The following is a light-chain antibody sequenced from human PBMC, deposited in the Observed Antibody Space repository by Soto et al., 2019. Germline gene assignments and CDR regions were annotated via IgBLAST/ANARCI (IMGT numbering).Light chain of an antibody. J-gene: IGKJ4*01. CDR2: DAS. Sequence: EIVLTQSPATLSLSPGERASLSCRASQSVSSYLAWYQQKPGQAPRLLIYDASNRATGIPARFSGSGSGTDFTLTISSLVSEDFAVYYCQQRSNWPLLTFGGGTKVEIK. CDR3: QQRSNWPLLT. CDR1: QSVSSY. V-gene: IGKV3-11*01.